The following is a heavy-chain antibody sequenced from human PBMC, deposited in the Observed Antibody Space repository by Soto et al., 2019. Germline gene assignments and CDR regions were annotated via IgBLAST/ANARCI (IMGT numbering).Heavy chain of an antibody. J-gene: IGHJ4*02. D-gene: IGHD6-13*01. CDR3: ARGFSAGKGSTPDF. CDR1: GFTFSDYY. Sequence: RRLSCAASGFTFSDYYMSWIRQAPGKGLEWLSYISSSGSYTNYADSVEGRFTISRDNAKNSLYLQLNSLRAEDTAVYYCARGFSAGKGSTPDFWGQGSLVTVSS. V-gene: IGHV3-11*06. CDR2: ISSSGSYT.